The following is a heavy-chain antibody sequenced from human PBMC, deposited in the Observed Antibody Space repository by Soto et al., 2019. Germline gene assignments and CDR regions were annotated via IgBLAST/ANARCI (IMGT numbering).Heavy chain of an antibody. CDR1: GFTFSSYA. V-gene: IGHV3-23*01. CDR3: AKLGHKWLVRLYPNY. J-gene: IGHJ4*02. CDR2: ISGSGGGT. D-gene: IGHD6-19*01. Sequence: SGGSLRLSCAASGFTFSSYAMSWVRQAPGKGLEWVSAISGSGGGTYYADSVKGRFTISRDNSKNTLYLQMNSLRAEDTAVYYCAKLGHKWLVRLYPNYWGQGTLVTVSS.